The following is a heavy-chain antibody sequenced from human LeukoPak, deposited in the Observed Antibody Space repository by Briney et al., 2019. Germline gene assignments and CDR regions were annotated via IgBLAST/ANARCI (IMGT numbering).Heavy chain of an antibody. D-gene: IGHD3-3*01. J-gene: IGHJ5*02. Sequence: GGSLRLSCEASGLTFNKYWMTWVRQAPGKGLEWVANIKQDGSEKNYVDSVKGRFTISRDNAKNSLSLRMNSLRAEDTAVYYCARAMGYDFFLDGFDPWGQGTLVTVSS. CDR2: IKQDGSEK. V-gene: IGHV3-7*04. CDR3: ARAMGYDFFLDGFDP. CDR1: GLTFNKYW.